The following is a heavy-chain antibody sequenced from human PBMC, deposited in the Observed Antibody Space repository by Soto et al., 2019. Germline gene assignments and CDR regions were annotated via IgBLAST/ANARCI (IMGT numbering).Heavy chain of an antibody. V-gene: IGHV1-3*01. CDR3: AGHAITIFGLVNYYCDY. CDR1: GYTFTSYA. D-gene: IGHD3-3*01. J-gene: IGHJ4*02. CDR2: INAGNGNT. Sequence: ASVKVSCKASGYTFTSYAMHWVRQAPGQRLEWMGWINAGNGNTKYSQKFQGRVTITRDTSASTAYMELSSLRSEDTAVYYCAGHAITIFGLVNYYCDYWGQGTLLTVSS.